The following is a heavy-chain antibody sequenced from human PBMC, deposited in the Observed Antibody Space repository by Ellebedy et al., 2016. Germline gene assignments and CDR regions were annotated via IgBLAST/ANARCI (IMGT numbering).Heavy chain of an antibody. J-gene: IGHJ6*02. CDR1: GFTFGDYG. CDR3: TRERLGGRNRSPYYYYGMDV. Sequence: GGSLRLSCTASGFTFGDYGMSWLRQAPGKGLEWVSFIRSKVYGGTTEYAASVKGRFTISRDDSKSIAYLEMNSLKTEDTAVYYCTRERLGGRNRSPYYYYGMDVWGQGTTVTVSS. CDR2: IRSKVYGGTT. V-gene: IGHV3-49*03. D-gene: IGHD1-14*01.